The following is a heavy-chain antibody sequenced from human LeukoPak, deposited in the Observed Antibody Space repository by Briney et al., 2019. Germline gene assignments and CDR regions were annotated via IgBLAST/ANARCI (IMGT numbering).Heavy chain of an antibody. D-gene: IGHD3-22*01. CDR3: ARDRGHYDSSGYLFDY. CDR2: LYTSGSS. Sequence: SETLSLTCTVSGGSISSSSYYWSWIRQPAGKGLEWIGRLYTSGSSNYNPSLKSRVTMSIDTSKNQFSLKLSSVTAADTAVYYCARDRGHYDSSGYLFDYWGQGTLVTVSS. V-gene: IGHV4-61*02. J-gene: IGHJ4*02. CDR1: GGSISSSSYY.